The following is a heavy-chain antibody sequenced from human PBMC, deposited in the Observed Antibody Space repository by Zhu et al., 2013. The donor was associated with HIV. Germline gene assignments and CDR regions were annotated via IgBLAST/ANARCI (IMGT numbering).Heavy chain of an antibody. CDR2: INPNSGGT. V-gene: IGHV1-2*02. CDR3: ARVLHNWDPGWFDP. Sequence: QVHLVQSGSEVKKPGASVKVSCKTSGYTFTSYYIHWVRQAPGQGLELMGWINPNSGGTNSAQKFQGRVTMTRDTSITTTYMELSRLRSDDTAVYYCARVLHNWDPGWFDPWGQGTLVTVSS. J-gene: IGHJ5*02. D-gene: IGHD1-26*01. CDR1: GYTFTSYY.